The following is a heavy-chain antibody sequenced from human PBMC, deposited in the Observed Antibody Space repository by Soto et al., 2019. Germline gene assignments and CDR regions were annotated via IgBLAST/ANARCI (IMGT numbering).Heavy chain of an antibody. J-gene: IGHJ4*02. CDR2: ISQSGST. Sequence: QVQLQQWGAGLLKPSETLSLTCAVYGQSFSGHTWSWIRQSPGKGLEWIGEISQSGSTYYNPSLKNRVTISADTSKNQFSLTLNSVTAADTRVFYCARGSGIAVIPGELEDVHYDYWGQGTLVSVSS. CDR1: GQSFSGHT. V-gene: IGHV4-34*01. CDR3: ARGSGIAVIPGELEDVHYDY. D-gene: IGHD2-2*01.